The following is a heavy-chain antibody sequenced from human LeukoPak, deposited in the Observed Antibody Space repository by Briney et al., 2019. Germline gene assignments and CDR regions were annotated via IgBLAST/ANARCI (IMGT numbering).Heavy chain of an antibody. Sequence: GGSLRLSCAASGFTFTTYWMNWVRQAPGKGLEWVANIKQDGSEKYYVDSVKGRFTISRDNARNSLYLQMNSLRAEDTALYYCAKGNSYDSSGLPFDYWGQGTLVTVSS. J-gene: IGHJ4*02. V-gene: IGHV3-7*03. CDR1: GFTFTTYW. CDR2: IKQDGSEK. CDR3: AKGNSYDSSGLPFDY. D-gene: IGHD3-22*01.